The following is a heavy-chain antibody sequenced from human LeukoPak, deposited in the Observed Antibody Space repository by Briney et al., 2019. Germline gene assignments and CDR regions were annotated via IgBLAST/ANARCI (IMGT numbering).Heavy chain of an antibody. V-gene: IGHV1-18*01. CDR1: GYTFTSYG. Sequence: ASVKVSCKASGYTFTSYGISWVRQAPGQGLEWMGWISAYNGNTNYAQKLQGRVTMTTDTSTSTAYMELRSLRSDDTAVYYCARKWYYYDSSGSYGMDVWGQGTTVTVSS. J-gene: IGHJ6*02. CDR2: ISAYNGNT. CDR3: ARKWYYYDSSGSYGMDV. D-gene: IGHD3-22*01.